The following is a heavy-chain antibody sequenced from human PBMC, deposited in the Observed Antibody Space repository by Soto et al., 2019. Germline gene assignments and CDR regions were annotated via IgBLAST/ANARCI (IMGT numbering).Heavy chain of an antibody. CDR1: GYTFTNYG. CDR2: ISAYNGNT. V-gene: IGHV1-18*01. Sequence: QVQLLQSGAEVKKPGASVKVSCKASGYTFTNYGITWVRQAPGQGLEWMGWISAYNGNTHYTQRLQGRVTMTTDTSTSTAYMELRGLISDDTAVYYWARVRQLVGYFYYYMDVWGKGTTVTVSS. CDR3: ARVRQLVGYFYYYMDV. D-gene: IGHD6-6*01. J-gene: IGHJ6*03.